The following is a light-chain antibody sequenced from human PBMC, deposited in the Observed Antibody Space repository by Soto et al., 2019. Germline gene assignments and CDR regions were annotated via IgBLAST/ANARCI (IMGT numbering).Light chain of an antibody. CDR3: SSYTAITTTRV. CDR2: DVS. CDR1: SSDVGGYNY. J-gene: IGLJ2*01. V-gene: IGLV2-14*03. Sequence: QSALTQPASVSVSPGQSITISCTGTSSDVGGYNYVSWYQQHPGKAPQLMIYDVSSRPSGVSHRFSGSKSGTTASLTISGLQAEDEAYYFCSSYTAITTTRVFGGGTKLTVL.